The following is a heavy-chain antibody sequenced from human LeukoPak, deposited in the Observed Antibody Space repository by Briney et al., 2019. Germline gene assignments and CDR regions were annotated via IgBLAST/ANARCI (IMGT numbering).Heavy chain of an antibody. CDR3: ARALGSSGYGWFDP. CDR2: IYYSGST. J-gene: IGHJ5*02. CDR1: AGSISSGGYY. V-gene: IGHV4-31*03. Sequence: SQTLSLTCTVSAGSISSGGYYWSWIRQHPGEGLEWIGNIYYSGSTYYNPSLKSRLTISVDTSKNQFSLKLSSVTAADTAVYYCARALGSSGYGWFDPWGHGTLVTVSS. D-gene: IGHD3-22*01.